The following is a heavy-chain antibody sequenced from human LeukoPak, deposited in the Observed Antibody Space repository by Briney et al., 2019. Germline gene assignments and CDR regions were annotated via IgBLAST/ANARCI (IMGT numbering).Heavy chain of an antibody. CDR1: GYTFTNYN. Sequence: GASVTVPCKASGYTFTNYNMHWVRQAPGQRLEWMGIINPSGGSTNYAQNFQGRVTMTRDTSTSTVYMELSSLRSEGTAVYYCARVRDGYNDAYDIWGQGTMVTVPS. J-gene: IGHJ3*02. D-gene: IGHD5-24*01. V-gene: IGHV1-46*01. CDR3: ARVRDGYNDAYDI. CDR2: INPSGGST.